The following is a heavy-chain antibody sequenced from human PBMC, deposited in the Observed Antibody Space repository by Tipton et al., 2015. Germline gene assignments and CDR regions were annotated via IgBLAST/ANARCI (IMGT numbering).Heavy chain of an antibody. CDR2: IQTSGNT. V-gene: IGHV4-61*02. Sequence: TLSLTCTVSGGSISSGDYSWSWIRQPAGKGLEWIGRIQTSGNTNYNPSLKSRVTMSADTSKNQSSLKLSSVTAADTAVYYCAREKRISIFGVLIPHFDFWGQGALVSVSS. D-gene: IGHD3-3*01. CDR3: AREKRISIFGVLIPHFDF. CDR1: GGSISSGDYS. J-gene: IGHJ4*02.